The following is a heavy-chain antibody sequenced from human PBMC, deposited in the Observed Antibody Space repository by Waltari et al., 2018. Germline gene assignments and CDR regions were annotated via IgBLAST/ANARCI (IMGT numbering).Heavy chain of an antibody. Sequence: QVQLVQSGAELKKPGSSVKVSCKASGGTFSSYAISWVRQAPGQGLEWMGGVIPSVGTANDAQKFQGRVTITADESTSTAYMELSSLRSEDTAVYYCARDGRWELLEAFDIWGQGTMVTVSS. CDR1: GGTFSSYA. D-gene: IGHD1-26*01. CDR3: ARDGRWELLEAFDI. CDR2: VIPSVGTA. J-gene: IGHJ3*02. V-gene: IGHV1-69*12.